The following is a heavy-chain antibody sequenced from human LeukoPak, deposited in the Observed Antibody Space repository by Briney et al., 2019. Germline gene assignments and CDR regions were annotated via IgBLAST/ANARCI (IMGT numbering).Heavy chain of an antibody. V-gene: IGHV3-23*01. D-gene: IGHD3-3*01. CDR3: ARDYDGDWFDP. CDR2: ISGSGGST. J-gene: IGHJ5*02. Sequence: KSGGSLRLSCAASGFTFSSYAMSWVRQAPGKGLEWVSAISGSGGSTYYADSVKGRFTISRDNSKNTLYLQMNSLRAEDTAVYYCARDYDGDWFDPWGQGTLVTVSS. CDR1: GFTFSSYA.